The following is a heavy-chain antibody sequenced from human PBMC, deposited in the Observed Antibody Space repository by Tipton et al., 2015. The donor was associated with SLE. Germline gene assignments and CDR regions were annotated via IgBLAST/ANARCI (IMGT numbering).Heavy chain of an antibody. V-gene: IGHV4-34*01. D-gene: IGHD2-2*02. Sequence: TLSLTCAVYGGSFSGYYWGWIRQPPGKGLEWIGEINHSGSTNYNPSLKSRVTISVDTSKNQFSLKLSSVTAADTAVYYCARASIPFQTGWFDPWGQGTLVTVSS. J-gene: IGHJ5*02. CDR3: ARASIPFQTGWFDP. CDR2: INHSGST. CDR1: GGSFSGYY.